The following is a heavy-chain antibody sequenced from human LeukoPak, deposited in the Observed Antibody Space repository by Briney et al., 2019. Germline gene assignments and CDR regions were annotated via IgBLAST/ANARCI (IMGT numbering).Heavy chain of an antibody. J-gene: IGHJ4*02. CDR2: IDPSDSYT. D-gene: IGHD6-13*01. V-gene: IGHV5-10-1*01. CDR3: ARRRSSSSWQFPFDY. Sequence: GESLKISCKGSGYSFTSYWISGVRQMPGKGLEWVGRIDPSDSYTNYSPSFQGHVTISADKSISTAYLQWSSLKASDTAMYYCARRRSSSSWQFPFDYWGQGTLVTVSS. CDR1: GYSFTSYW.